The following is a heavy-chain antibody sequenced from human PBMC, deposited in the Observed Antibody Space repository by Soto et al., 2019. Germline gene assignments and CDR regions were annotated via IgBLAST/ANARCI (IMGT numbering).Heavy chain of an antibody. J-gene: IGHJ3*02. V-gene: IGHV3-13*01. CDR3: ARVKSRATAGPGYYDAFDI. CDR1: GFTFSSYD. D-gene: IGHD2-21*01. Sequence: EVQLVESGGGLVQPGGSLRLSCAASGFTFSSYDMHWVRQATGKGLEWVSAIGTAGDTYYPGSVKGRFTISRENAKNSLYLQMNSLRAEDTAVYYCARVKSRATAGPGYYDAFDIWGQGTMVTVSS. CDR2: IGTAGDT.